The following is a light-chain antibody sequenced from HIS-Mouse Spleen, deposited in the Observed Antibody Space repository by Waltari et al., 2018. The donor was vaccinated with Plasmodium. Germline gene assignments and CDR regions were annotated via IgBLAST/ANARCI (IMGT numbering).Light chain of an antibody. V-gene: IGLV2-23*01. J-gene: IGLJ3*02. CDR2: EGS. CDR3: CSYAGSSTNWV. Sequence: QSALTQPASVSGSPGQSITISCTGTSSAVGTFNLVFWYSQHPGKAPKLMIYEGSKRPSGVSNRFSGSKSGNTASLTISGLQAEDEADYYCCSYAGSSTNWVFGGGTKLTVL. CDR1: SSAVGTFNL.